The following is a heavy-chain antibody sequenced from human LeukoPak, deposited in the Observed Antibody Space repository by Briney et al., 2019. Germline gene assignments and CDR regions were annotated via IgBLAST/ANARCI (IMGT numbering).Heavy chain of an antibody. V-gene: IGHV1-2*02. CDR3: ARDLRGLGDYFDY. D-gene: IGHD1-26*01. CDR1: GYPFTGYY. CDR2: INPDSGDT. J-gene: IGHJ4*02. Sequence: ASVKVSCKASGYPFTGYYMHWVRQAPGQGLEWMGWINPDSGDTNYAQKFQGRVTMTRDTSISTAYMELSSLRSDDTAVYSCARDLRGLGDYFDYWGQGTLVTVSS.